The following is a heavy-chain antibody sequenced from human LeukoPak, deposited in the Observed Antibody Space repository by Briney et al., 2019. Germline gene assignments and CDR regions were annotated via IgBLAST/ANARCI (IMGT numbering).Heavy chain of an antibody. D-gene: IGHD3-10*02. CDR3: AELGITMIGGV. CDR1: GFTFSSYS. V-gene: IGHV3-48*04. J-gene: IGHJ6*04. Sequence: GGSLRLSCAASGFTFSSYSMNWIRQAPGKGLEWVSYISSSSSTIYYADSVKGRFTISRDNAKNSLYLQMNSLRAEDTAVYYCAELGITMIGGVWGKGTTVTISS. CDR2: ISSSSSTI.